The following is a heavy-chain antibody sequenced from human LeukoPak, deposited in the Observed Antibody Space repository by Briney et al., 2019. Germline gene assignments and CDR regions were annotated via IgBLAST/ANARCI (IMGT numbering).Heavy chain of an antibody. V-gene: IGHV4-30-4*01. D-gene: IGHD3-22*01. CDR1: GGSISSGDYY. CDR2: IYYSGST. Sequence: SQTLSLTCTVSGGSISSGDYYWSWIRQPPGKGLEWIGYIYYSGSTYYNPSLKSRVTISVDTSKNQFSLKLSSVTAADTAVYYCARASSMIVVWFDYWGQGTLVIVSS. CDR3: ARASSMIVVWFDY. J-gene: IGHJ4*02.